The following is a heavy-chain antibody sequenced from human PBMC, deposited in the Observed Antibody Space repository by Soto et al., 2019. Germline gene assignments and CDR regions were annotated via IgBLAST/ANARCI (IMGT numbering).Heavy chain of an antibody. V-gene: IGHV3-23*01. CDR2: ISGSGGST. Sequence: GGSPRLSCAASGFTFSSYAMSWVRQAPGKGLEWVSAISGSGGSTYYADSVKGRFTISRDNSKNTLYLQMNSLRAEDTAVYYCAKKAYDHGSGSYEDYYYYGMDVWGQGTTVTVSS. D-gene: IGHD3-10*01. CDR3: AKKAYDHGSGSYEDYYYYGMDV. J-gene: IGHJ6*02. CDR1: GFTFSSYA.